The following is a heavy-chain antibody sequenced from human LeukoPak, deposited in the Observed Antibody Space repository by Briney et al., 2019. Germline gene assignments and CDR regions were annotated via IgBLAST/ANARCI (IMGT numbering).Heavy chain of an antibody. J-gene: IGHJ6*04. V-gene: IGHV1-18*04. CDR1: GYTFTSYG. CDR2: ISAYNGNT. Sequence: GAPVKVSCKASGYTFTSYGISWVRQAPGQGLEWMGWISAYNGNTNYAQKLQGRVTMTTDTSTSTAYMELSSLRSEDTAVYYCAIRNHYGSGNNYGMDVWGKGTTVTVSS. D-gene: IGHD3-10*01. CDR3: AIRNHYGSGNNYGMDV.